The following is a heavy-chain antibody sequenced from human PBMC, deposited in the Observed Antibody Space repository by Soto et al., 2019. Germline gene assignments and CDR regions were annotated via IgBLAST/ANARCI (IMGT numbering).Heavy chain of an antibody. CDR3: ARGKPNMVRGVGFFDY. D-gene: IGHD3-10*01. V-gene: IGHV1-69*13. CDR1: GGTFSSYA. Sequence: ASVKVSCKASGGTFSSYAISWVRQAPGQGLEWMRGIIPIFGTANYAQKFQGRVTITADESTSTAYMELSSLRSEDTAVYYCARGKPNMVRGVGFFDYWGQGTLVTVSS. J-gene: IGHJ4*02. CDR2: IIPIFGTA.